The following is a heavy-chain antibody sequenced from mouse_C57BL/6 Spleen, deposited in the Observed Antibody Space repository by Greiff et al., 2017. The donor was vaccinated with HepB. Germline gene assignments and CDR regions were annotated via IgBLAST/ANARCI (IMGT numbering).Heavy chain of an antibody. Sequence: DVMLVESGGDLVKPGGSLKLSCAASGFTFSSYGMSWVRQTPDKRLEWVATISSGGSYTYYPDSVKGRFTISRDNAKNTLYLQMSSLKSEDTAMYYCARHVLRWGTGTTVTVSS. CDR3: ARHVLR. D-gene: IGHD1-1*01. J-gene: IGHJ1*03. V-gene: IGHV5-6*02. CDR1: GFTFSSYG. CDR2: ISSGGSYT.